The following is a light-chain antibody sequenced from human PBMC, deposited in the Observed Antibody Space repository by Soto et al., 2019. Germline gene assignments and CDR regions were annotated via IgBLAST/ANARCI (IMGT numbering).Light chain of an antibody. Sequence: QSVLTQPPSASGSPGMSVTFSCSGTDNDVGRYDYVSWYQQHPGKAPKLLIYEVSKRPSGVPDRFSASKSGNTASLTVSGLQGEDEADYYCMSYVGGNSVAFGGGTKLTVL. CDR1: DNDVGRYDY. J-gene: IGLJ2*01. CDR2: EVS. CDR3: MSYVGGNSVA. V-gene: IGLV2-8*01.